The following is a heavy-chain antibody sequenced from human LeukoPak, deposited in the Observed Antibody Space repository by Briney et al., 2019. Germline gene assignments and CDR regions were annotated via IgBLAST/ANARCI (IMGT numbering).Heavy chain of an antibody. CDR3: ARLYGAKGDY. Sequence: PGESLKISCKASGYGFPNSWIGWVRQMPGKGLEWMGIIYPGDSDTRYSPSFQGQVTISADKSINTAYLQWSSLKASDTAMYYCARLYGAKGDYWGQGALVTVSS. CDR1: GYGFPNSW. V-gene: IGHV5-51*01. D-gene: IGHD4-23*01. CDR2: IYPGDSDT. J-gene: IGHJ4*02.